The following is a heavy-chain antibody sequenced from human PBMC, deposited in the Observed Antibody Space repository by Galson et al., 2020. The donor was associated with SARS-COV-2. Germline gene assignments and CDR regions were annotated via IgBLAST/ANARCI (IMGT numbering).Heavy chain of an antibody. D-gene: IGHD2-15*01. Sequence: SGPTLVKPTQTLTLTCTFSGFSLSTRGMRVSWIRQPPGKALEWLARIDWDDDKFYSTSLKTRLTISKDTSKNQVVLTMTNMDPVDTATYYCARVFVATSLGMDVWGQGTTITVSS. CDR2: IDWDDDK. CDR3: ARVFVATSLGMDV. V-gene: IGHV2-70*04. CDR1: GFSLSTRGMR. J-gene: IGHJ6*02.